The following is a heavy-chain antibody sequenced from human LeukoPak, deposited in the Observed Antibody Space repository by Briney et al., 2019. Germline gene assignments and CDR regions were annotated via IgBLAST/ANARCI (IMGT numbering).Heavy chain of an antibody. Sequence: LSQTLSLTCAISGESVSTKNGAWNWIRQSPLRGLEWLGRTYYRSKWETDYAVSVKGRISIEADTSNNQFSLHLNSVTPEDTAVYYCARDEGNTGWFTFDWWGQGTLVTVSS. J-gene: IGHJ4*02. CDR3: ARDEGNTGWFTFDW. CDR1: GESVSTKNGA. D-gene: IGHD6-19*01. CDR2: TYYRSKWET. V-gene: IGHV6-1*01.